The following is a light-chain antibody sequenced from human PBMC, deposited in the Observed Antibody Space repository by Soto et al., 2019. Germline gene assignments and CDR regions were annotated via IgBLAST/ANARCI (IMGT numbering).Light chain of an antibody. Sequence: EIVLTQSPGTLSLSPGERATLSCRASQSVSSSFLAWYQQKRGQAPRLLIYGASSRATGIPDRFSGSGSGTDLTITISGLVPEGVAVYCGQQYGSSPLTFGGGHKVEIK. CDR3: QQYGSSPLT. CDR1: QSVSSSF. J-gene: IGKJ4*01. CDR2: GAS. V-gene: IGKV3-20*01.